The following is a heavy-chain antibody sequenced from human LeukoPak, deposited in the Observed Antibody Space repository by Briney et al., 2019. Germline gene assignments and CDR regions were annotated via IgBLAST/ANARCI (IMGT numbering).Heavy chain of an antibody. D-gene: IGHD3-22*01. V-gene: IGHV3-66*02. Sequence: GGSLRLSCAASGFTASSSYMSWVRQAPGKGLEWVSVMYSGGATYYANSVKGRFTISRDYSKNTLNLQMNNLGTEDTAVYFCARSVHDTSGYAYWGQGTLVTVSS. CDR3: ARSVHDTSGYAY. J-gene: IGHJ4*02. CDR2: MYSGGAT. CDR1: GFTASSSY.